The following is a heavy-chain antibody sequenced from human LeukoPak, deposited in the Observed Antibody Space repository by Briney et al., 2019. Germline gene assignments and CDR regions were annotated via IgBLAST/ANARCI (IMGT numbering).Heavy chain of an antibody. CDR3: ARVAYYYDSSGYLTDAFDI. V-gene: IGHV1-18*01. J-gene: IGHJ3*02. Sequence: ASVKVSCKASGYTFTSYGISWVRQAPGQGLEWMGWISAYNGNTNYAQKLQGRVTMTTDTSTSTAYMELRSLRSDDTAVYYCARVAYYYDSSGYLTDAFDIWGQGTMVTVSS. D-gene: IGHD3-22*01. CDR1: GYTFTSYG. CDR2: ISAYNGNT.